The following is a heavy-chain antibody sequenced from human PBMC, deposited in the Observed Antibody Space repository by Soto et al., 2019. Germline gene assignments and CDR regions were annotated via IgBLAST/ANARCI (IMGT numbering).Heavy chain of an antibody. V-gene: IGHV3-30-3*01. CDR2: ISYDGSNK. J-gene: IGHJ4*02. CDR3: ARERSIAAAPLDY. D-gene: IGHD6-13*01. Sequence: QVQLVESGGGVVQPGRSLRLSCAASGFTFSSYAMHWVRQAPGKGLEWVAVISYDGSNKYYADSVKGRFTISRDNSKKPLELQMNSLRAEETAVYYCARERSIAAAPLDYWGQGTLVTVSS. CDR1: GFTFSSYA.